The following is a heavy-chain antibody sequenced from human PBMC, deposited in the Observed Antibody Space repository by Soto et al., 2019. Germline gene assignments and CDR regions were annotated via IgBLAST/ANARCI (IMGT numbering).Heavy chain of an antibody. V-gene: IGHV4-59*01. CDR3: ARAARDFSVVWLFVP. D-gene: IGHD2-15*01. CDR2: IYYSGST. CDR1: GGSISSYY. Sequence: SETLSLTCTVSGGSISSYYWSWIRQPPGKGLEWIGYIYYSGSTNYNPSLKSRVTISVDTSKNQFSLKLSSVTAADTAVYYCARAARDFSVVWLFVPCGQRTLVTV. J-gene: IGHJ5*02.